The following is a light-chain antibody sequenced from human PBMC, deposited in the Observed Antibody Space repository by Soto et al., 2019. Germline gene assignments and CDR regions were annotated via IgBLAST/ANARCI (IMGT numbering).Light chain of an antibody. J-gene: IGKJ3*01. Sequence: ILLTQSPSSLSASVGDRVTISCRASQGIANFLAWYQQKPGKAPKLVLYGASTLQSGVPSRFSGSGSGTDFTLTISSLQPEDFATYYCQQLNSFPIPFGPGTKVDIK. CDR3: QQLNSFPIP. CDR2: GAS. V-gene: IGKV1-9*01. CDR1: QGIANF.